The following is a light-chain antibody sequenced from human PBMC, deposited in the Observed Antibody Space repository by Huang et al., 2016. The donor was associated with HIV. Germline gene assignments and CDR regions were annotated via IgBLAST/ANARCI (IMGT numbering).Light chain of an antibody. Sequence: EIVLTQSPGTLSLSPGERATLSCRAIQRVSSSYLAWYQQKPGQAPRLLIYGASSRATGIPDRFSGSGSGTDFTLTISRLEPEDFAVYYCQQYGSSPSTFGPGTKVDIK. J-gene: IGKJ3*01. CDR3: QQYGSSPST. V-gene: IGKV3-20*01. CDR1: QRVSSSY. CDR2: GAS.